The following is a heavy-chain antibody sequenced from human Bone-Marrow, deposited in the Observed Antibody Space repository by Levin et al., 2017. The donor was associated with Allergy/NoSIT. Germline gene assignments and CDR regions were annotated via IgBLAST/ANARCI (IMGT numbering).Heavy chain of an antibody. J-gene: IGHJ5*02. CDR2: INPNSGGT. Sequence: PEASVKVSCKASGYTFTGYYIHWVRQAPGQGLDWMGWINPNSGGTNYAQKFQGRVTMTRDTSISTAYMELSRLRSDDTAVYYCARDPQWSSSGNWFDPWGQGTLVTVSS. CDR1: GYTFTGYY. V-gene: IGHV1-2*02. D-gene: IGHD6-13*01. CDR3: ARDPQWSSSGNWFDP.